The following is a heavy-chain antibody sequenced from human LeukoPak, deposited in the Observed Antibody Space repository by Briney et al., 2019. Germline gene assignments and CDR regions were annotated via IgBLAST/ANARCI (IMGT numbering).Heavy chain of an antibody. J-gene: IGHJ5*02. D-gene: IGHD2-2*01. CDR1: GGSISSGSYY. Sequence: PSQTLSLTCTVSGGSISSGSYYWSWIRQPAGKGLEWIGRIYTSGSTNYNPSLKSRVTISVDTSKNQFSLKLSSVTAADTAVYYCARLTDIVVVPAASPIFDPWGQGTLVTVSS. CDR2: IYTSGST. V-gene: IGHV4-61*02. CDR3: ARLTDIVVVPAASPIFDP.